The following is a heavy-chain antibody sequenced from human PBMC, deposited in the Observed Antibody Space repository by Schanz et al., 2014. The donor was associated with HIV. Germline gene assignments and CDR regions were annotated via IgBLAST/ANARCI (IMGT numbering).Heavy chain of an antibody. Sequence: VPLVGAGGGGVQPGRSPRLSRAASGFTFSSYGMHWVRQAPGKGRGWGAVISYDGSKKYYADSVKGRFTISRDNSKNTLYLQMNSLRAEDTAVYYCAKAQWLRDSSSFDYWGQGTLVTVSS. D-gene: IGHD5-12*01. CDR1: GFTFSSYG. V-gene: IGHV3-30*18. CDR2: ISYDGSKK. J-gene: IGHJ4*02. CDR3: AKAQWLRDSSSFDY.